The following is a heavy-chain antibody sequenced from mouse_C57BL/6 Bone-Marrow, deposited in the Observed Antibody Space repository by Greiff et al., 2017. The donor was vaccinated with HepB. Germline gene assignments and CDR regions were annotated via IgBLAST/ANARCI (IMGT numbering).Heavy chain of an antibody. CDR1: GYTFTSYW. Sequence: VQLQQPGAELVMPGASVKLSCKASGYTFTSYWMHWVKQRPGQGLEWIGEIDPSDSYTNYNQKFKGKSTLTVDKSSSTAYMQLSSLTSEDSAVYYCARGESNYAMDYWGQGTSVTVSS. CDR2: IDPSDSYT. V-gene: IGHV1-69*01. J-gene: IGHJ4*01. CDR3: ARGESNYAMDY.